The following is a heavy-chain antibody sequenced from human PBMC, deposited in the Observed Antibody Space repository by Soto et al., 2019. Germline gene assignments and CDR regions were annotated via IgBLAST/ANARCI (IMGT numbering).Heavy chain of an antibody. V-gene: IGHV4-34*01. CDR2: INHSGST. CDR1: GGSFSGYY. J-gene: IGHJ4*02. CDR3: ARGRANCGGDCYSPFDY. D-gene: IGHD2-21*02. Sequence: SETLSLTCAVYGGSFSGYYWSWIRQPPGKGLEWIGEINHSGSTNYNPSLKSRVTISVDTSKNRFSLKLSSVTAADTAVYYCARGRANCGGDCYSPFDYWGQGTLVTVSS.